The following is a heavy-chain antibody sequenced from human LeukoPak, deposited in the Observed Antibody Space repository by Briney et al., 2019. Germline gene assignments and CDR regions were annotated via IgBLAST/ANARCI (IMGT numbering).Heavy chain of an antibody. CDR3: ARDLFGKDAFDI. CDR1: GYTFTGYY. CDR2: INPNSGGT. D-gene: IGHD3-10*01. J-gene: IGHJ3*02. V-gene: IGHV1-2*02. Sequence: ASVKVSCKASGYTFTGYYMHWVRQAPGQGLEWMGWINPNSGGTNYAQKFQGRVTMTTDTSTSTAYMELRSLRSDDTAVYYCARDLFGKDAFDIWGQGTMVTVSS.